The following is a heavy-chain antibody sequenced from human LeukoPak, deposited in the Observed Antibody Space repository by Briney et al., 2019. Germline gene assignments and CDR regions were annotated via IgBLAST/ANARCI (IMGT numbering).Heavy chain of an antibody. Sequence: EGSLRLSCAASGFTFSSYEMNWVRQAPGKGLEWVSYISSSGSNIYYADSVKGRFTISRDNAKNSLFLQMNSLRAEDTAVYYCARLYSSSSGRALDYWGQGTLVTVSS. J-gene: IGHJ4*02. CDR1: GFTFSSYE. D-gene: IGHD6-6*01. CDR3: ARLYSSSSGRALDY. CDR2: ISSSGSNI. V-gene: IGHV3-48*03.